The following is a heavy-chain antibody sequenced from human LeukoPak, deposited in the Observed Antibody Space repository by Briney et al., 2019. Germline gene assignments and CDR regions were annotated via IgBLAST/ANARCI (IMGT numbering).Heavy chain of an antibody. CDR1: GFTFSDYY. Sequence: GGSLRLSCAASGFTFSDYYMSWIRQAPGKGLEWVSYISSSGSTIYYADSVKGRFTISRDNAKNSLYLQMNGLRAEDTAVYYCARDRRMNYYYYMDVWGKGTTVTVSS. J-gene: IGHJ6*03. D-gene: IGHD2-8*01. CDR2: ISSSGSTI. CDR3: ARDRRMNYYYYMDV. V-gene: IGHV3-11*04.